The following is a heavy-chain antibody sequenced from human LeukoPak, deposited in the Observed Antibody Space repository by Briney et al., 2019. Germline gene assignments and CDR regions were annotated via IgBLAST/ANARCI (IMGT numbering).Heavy chain of an antibody. V-gene: IGHV3-21*01. J-gene: IGHJ6*03. CDR1: GFTFSSYS. D-gene: IGHD3-9*01. CDR3: ARAEGLYYDILTGASPTDYYYYMDV. CDR2: ISSSSSYI. Sequence: GGSLRLSCAASGFTFSSYSMNWVRQAPGKGLEWVSSISSSSSYIYYADSVKGRFTISRDNAKNSLYLQMNSLRAEDTAVYYCARAEGLYYDILTGASPTDYYYYMDVWGKGTTVTISS.